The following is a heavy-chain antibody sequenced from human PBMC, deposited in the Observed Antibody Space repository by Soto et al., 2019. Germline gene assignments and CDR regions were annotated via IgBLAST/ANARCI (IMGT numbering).Heavy chain of an antibody. D-gene: IGHD3-10*01. Sequence: GASVKVSCKASGYTFTTYAISWLRQAPGQGLEWMGWIRTYDGNTDYAQNLQGRVTMTTDTSTSTAYMELRSLRSDDTAVYYCARVWFGGAFDIWGQGTMVTVSS. J-gene: IGHJ3*02. CDR1: GYTFTTYA. CDR3: ARVWFGGAFDI. V-gene: IGHV1-18*01. CDR2: IRTYDGNT.